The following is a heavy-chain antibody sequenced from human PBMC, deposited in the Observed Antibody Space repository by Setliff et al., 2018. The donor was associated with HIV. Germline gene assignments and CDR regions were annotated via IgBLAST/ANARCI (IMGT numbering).Heavy chain of an antibody. CDR3: ARDGVAGTPYYYYYYMDV. CDR2: MNPNNGNT. CDR1: GYTFTGYD. Sequence: GASVNVSCKASGYTFTGYDINWVRQAPGQGLEWMGWMNPNNGNTYYKQKFQGRVTMTRNTSISTAYMELSNLRSEDTAVYYCARDGVAGTPYYYYYYMDVWGKGTTVTVSS. V-gene: IGHV1-8*02. J-gene: IGHJ6*03. D-gene: IGHD6-19*01.